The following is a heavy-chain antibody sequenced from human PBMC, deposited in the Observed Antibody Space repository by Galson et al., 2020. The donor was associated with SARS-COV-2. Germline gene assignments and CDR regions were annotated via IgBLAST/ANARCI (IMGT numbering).Heavy chain of an antibody. J-gene: IGHJ3*02. V-gene: IGHV4-30-2*01. CDR3: SRLHYGEYAPEAFCI. D-gene: IGHD4-17*01. CDR1: GTSISSGSYS. CDR2: ISHSGGT. Sequence: SETLSLTCAVSGTSISSGSYSWNWIRQPPGKGLEWIGYISHSGGTYYNPSLKSRVTISGDRSKNQFSLRLSSVTAADTAVYYCSRLHYGEYAPEAFCIVGPVTRVTVAS.